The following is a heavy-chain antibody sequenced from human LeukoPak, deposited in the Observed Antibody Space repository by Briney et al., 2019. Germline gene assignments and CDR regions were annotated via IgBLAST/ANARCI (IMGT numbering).Heavy chain of an antibody. CDR2: VDPSGDIA. CDR3: ARDSFGVRGFDH. D-gene: IGHD3-10*01. J-gene: IGHJ4*02. V-gene: IGHV1-46*01. CDR1: GYTFIHYY. Sequence: ASVKVSCKTSGYTFIHYYMHWVRQASGEGFEWMGIVDPSGDIATYAQKFQGRVTPTTDTSTSTFYMELSSLRSVDTAIYYCARDSFGVRGFDHWGQGTPVTVSS.